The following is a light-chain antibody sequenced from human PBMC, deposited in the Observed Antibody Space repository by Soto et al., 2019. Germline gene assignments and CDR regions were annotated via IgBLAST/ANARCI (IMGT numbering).Light chain of an antibody. V-gene: IGKV1-5*03. Sequence: DIQMTQSPSTLSASVGVRVTITCRASQSISGWLAWYQQKPGKAPNLLIYKASSLESGVPSRFSGSGSGTEFTLTISSLQPDDFATYYCQQYSSYSRTFGQGTKVDIK. CDR2: KAS. CDR1: QSISGW. CDR3: QQYSSYSRT. J-gene: IGKJ1*01.